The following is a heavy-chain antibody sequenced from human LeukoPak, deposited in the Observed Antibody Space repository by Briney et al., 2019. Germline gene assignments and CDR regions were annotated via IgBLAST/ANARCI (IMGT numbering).Heavy chain of an antibody. D-gene: IGHD4-17*01. Sequence: SETLSLTCAVSGGSISSGGYSWSWIRQPPGKGLEWIGYIYHSGSTYYNPFLKSRVTISVDRSKNQFSLKLSSVTAADTAVYYCARGYGDFFIDYWGQGTLVTVSS. V-gene: IGHV4-30-2*01. CDR2: IYHSGST. CDR3: ARGYGDFFIDY. CDR1: GGSISSGGYS. J-gene: IGHJ4*02.